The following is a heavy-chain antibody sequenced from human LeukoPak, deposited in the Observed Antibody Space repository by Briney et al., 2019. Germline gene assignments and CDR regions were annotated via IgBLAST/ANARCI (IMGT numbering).Heavy chain of an antibody. J-gene: IGHJ6*02. Sequence: PPETLSLTCTVSGGSLSSYYTSWIRQPPGKGLEWVGYIYYSGSTNYNPSLKSRVTISVDASKNQFSLKLSSVTAADTAVYYCARWRIAGATGYYYGMNVWGQGTTVTVSS. CDR1: GGSLSSYY. V-gene: IGHV4-59*08. D-gene: IGHD1-26*01. CDR2: IYYSGST. CDR3: ARWRIAGATGYYYGMNV.